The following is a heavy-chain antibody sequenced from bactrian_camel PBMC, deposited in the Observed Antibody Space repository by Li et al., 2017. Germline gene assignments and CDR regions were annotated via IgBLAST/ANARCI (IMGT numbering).Heavy chain of an antibody. CDR1: GATYSSYC. J-gene: IGHJ4*01. Sequence: VQLVESGGGSVQAGESLTLSCVNSGATYSSYCVAWFRQTPGKEREGVASIDRADRTTYEDSVKGRYTISHDRATNTLNLTLYALKPEDTGMYYCAAADNYWDYEARLQTANFPTWGRGTQVTVS. D-gene: IGHD4*01. V-gene: IGHV3S55*01. CDR2: IDRADRT. CDR3: AAADNYWDYEARLQTANFPT.